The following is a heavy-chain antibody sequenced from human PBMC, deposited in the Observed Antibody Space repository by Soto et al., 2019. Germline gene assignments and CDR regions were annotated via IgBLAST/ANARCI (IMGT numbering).Heavy chain of an antibody. D-gene: IGHD1-26*01. J-gene: IGHJ4*02. Sequence: RGGSLRLSCAASGFTFSSRAMSWVRQAPGKGLEWVSAISGSGVSTYYADSVKGRFSISRDNSKNTLYLQMNGLRAEDTAVYYCAKVAVRATVGYFDYWGQGPLVTVSS. CDR2: ISGSGVST. V-gene: IGHV3-23*01. CDR1: GFTFSSRA. CDR3: AKVAVRATVGYFDY.